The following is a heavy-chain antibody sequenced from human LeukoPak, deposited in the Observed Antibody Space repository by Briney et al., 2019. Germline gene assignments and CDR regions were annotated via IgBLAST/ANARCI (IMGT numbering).Heavy chain of an antibody. CDR1: GFTFSCYS. V-gene: IGHV3-21*01. CDR2: ISSSSSYI. J-gene: IGHJ5*02. Sequence: PGGSLRLSCAASGFTFSCYSMNWVRQAPGKGLEWVSSISSSSSYIYYADSVKGRFTISRDNAKNSLYLQMNSLRAEDTAVYYCAKDRYYDIRGRLDPWGQGTLVTVSS. CDR3: AKDRYYDIRGRLDP. D-gene: IGHD3-10*02.